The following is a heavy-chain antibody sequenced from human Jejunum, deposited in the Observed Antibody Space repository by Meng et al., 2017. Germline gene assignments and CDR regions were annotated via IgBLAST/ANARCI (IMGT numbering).Heavy chain of an antibody. CDR3: ARASYSYDSWFDP. CDR1: GGSISSRSYY. Sequence: QLQLQESGPGLVKPSETLSLSCTVSGGSISSRSYYWVWIRQSPGKGLEWIGQIYYNGKSYYNPSLKSRVTMSVDTSRIQFSLNLNTVTAADTAVYYCARASYSYDSWFDPWGQGTLVTVSS. J-gene: IGHJ5*02. CDR2: IYYNGKS. D-gene: IGHD5-18*01. V-gene: IGHV4-39*01.